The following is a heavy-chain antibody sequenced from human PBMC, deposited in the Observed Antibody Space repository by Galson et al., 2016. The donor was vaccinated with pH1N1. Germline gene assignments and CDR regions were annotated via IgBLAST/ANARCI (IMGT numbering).Heavy chain of an antibody. CDR3: ATAGPLVREILYYSYAMDV. CDR1: GGTFSNSA. V-gene: IGHV1-69*06. Sequence: KASGGTFSNSAISWVRQAPGQGLEWMGGISPIFGSINYAQRFQGRVTVSADIFTKTAYMELSSLTYEDTAIYYCATAGPLVREILYYSYAMDVWGQGTTVTVSS. J-gene: IGHJ6*02. D-gene: IGHD3-10*01. CDR2: ISPIFGSI.